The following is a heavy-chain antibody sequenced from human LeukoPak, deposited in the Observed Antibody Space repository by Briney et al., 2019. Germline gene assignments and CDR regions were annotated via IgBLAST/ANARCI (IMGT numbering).Heavy chain of an antibody. V-gene: IGHV6-1*01. Sequence: SQTLSLTCAISGDSVSSNSAAWNGIGQSPSRGLEWLGRTYYRSKWSNDYAVSVKSRITINPDTSRNQFSLQLNSVTPEDTAVYYCARYYYDSRGYYYYYFDYWGQGTLVTVSS. CDR1: GDSVSSNSAA. D-gene: IGHD3-22*01. J-gene: IGHJ4*02. CDR3: ARYYYDSRGYYYYYFDY. CDR2: TYYRSKWSN.